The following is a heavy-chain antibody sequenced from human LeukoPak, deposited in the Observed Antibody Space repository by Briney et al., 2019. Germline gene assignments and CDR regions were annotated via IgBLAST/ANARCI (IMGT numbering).Heavy chain of an antibody. Sequence: GGSLRLSCAASGFTFDDYAMHWVRLVPGKGLEWVSGISWNSDNIGYADSVKGRFTISRDNAKNSLYLQMNSLRTEDTALYYCAKLSGSSTTVTTTFDYWGQGTLVTVSS. CDR2: ISWNSDNI. CDR1: GFTFDDYA. D-gene: IGHD4-17*01. J-gene: IGHJ4*02. V-gene: IGHV3-9*01. CDR3: AKLSGSSTTVTTTFDY.